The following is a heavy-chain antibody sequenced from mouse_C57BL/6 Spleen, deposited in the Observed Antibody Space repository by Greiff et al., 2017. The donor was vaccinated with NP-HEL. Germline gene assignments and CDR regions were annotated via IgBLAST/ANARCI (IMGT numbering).Heavy chain of an antibody. V-gene: IGHV1-85*01. J-gene: IGHJ2*01. D-gene: IGHD2-4*01. CDR1: GYTFTSYD. CDR2: IYPRDGST. CDR3: AREGGYDYDVIDY. Sequence: VNVVESGPELVKPGASVKLSCKASGYTFTSYDINWVKQRPGQGLEWIGWIYPRDGSTKYNEKFKGKATLTVDTSSSTAYMELHSLTSEDSAVYFCAREGGYDYDVIDYWGQGTTLTVSS.